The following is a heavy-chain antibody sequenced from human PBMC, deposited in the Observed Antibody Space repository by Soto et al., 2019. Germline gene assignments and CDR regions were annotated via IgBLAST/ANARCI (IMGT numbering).Heavy chain of an antibody. CDR3: ARDSGCCRSADCKGEAFDI. Sequence: EVQLVESGGGLVQPGGSLRLSCAGSGFTFSNYWMSWVRQTPGKGLEWVANIKQDGSARYDVDSVKGRFTISRDNSKNSLYLQMNSLRAEDTAVYFCARDSGCCRSADCKGEAFDIWGQGTMVTVCS. V-gene: IGHV3-7*05. CDR1: GFTFSNYW. J-gene: IGHJ3*02. CDR2: IKQDGSAR. D-gene: IGHD2-2*01.